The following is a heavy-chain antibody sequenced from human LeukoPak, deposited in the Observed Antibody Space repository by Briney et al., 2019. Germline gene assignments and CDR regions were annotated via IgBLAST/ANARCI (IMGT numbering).Heavy chain of an antibody. CDR1: GFTFSNYA. CDR2: ISASGGST. V-gene: IGHV3-23*01. J-gene: IGHJ4*02. Sequence: PGGSLRLSCAASGFTFSNYAMSWVRQAPGKGLEWVSVISASGGSTYYADSVKGRFTISRDKSKNTLYLQMNSLRVEDTAVHYCAKSKEVGATLFDYWGQGTLVTVSS. D-gene: IGHD1-26*01. CDR3: AKSKEVGATLFDY.